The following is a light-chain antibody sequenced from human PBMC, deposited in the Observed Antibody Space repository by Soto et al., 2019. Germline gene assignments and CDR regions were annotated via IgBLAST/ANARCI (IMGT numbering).Light chain of an antibody. CDR3: QSYDSSLNSWV. CDR2: GNT. CDR1: SSNIGSGYD. Sequence: HSVLTQPPSVSGAPGQRVSFSCTGNSSNIGSGYDVHWYQQFPGAAPKLLISGNTKRPSGVPDRFSGSKSGSSASLAIAGLQPEDEADYYCQSYDSSLNSWVFGGGTRLTVL. J-gene: IGLJ3*02. V-gene: IGLV1-40*01.